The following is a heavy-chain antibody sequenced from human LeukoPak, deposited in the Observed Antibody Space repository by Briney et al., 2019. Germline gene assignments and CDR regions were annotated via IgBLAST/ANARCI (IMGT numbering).Heavy chain of an antibody. D-gene: IGHD5-12*01. V-gene: IGHV3-53*01. CDR3: AREDIVATTKGDYYYYGMDV. CDR2: IYSGGST. CDR1: GFTVSSNY. J-gene: IGHJ6*02. Sequence: GGSLRLSCAASGFTVSSNYMSWVRQAPGKGLEWVSVIYSGGSTHYADSVKGRFTISRDNSKNTLYLQMNSLRAEDTAVYYCAREDIVATTKGDYYYYGMDVWGQGTTVTVSS.